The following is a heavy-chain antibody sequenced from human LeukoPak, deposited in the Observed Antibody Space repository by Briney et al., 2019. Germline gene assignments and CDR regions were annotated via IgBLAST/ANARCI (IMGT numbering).Heavy chain of an antibody. CDR3: ARGRRNDILTDP. D-gene: IGHD3-9*01. V-gene: IGHV4-59*01. Sequence: PSETLSLTCTVSGGSISSYYWSWIRQPPGKGLEWIGYIYYSGSTNYNPSLKSRVTISVDTSKNQFSLKLSSVTAADTAVYYCARGRRNDILTDPWGQGTLVTVFS. CDR1: GGSISSYY. J-gene: IGHJ5*02. CDR2: IYYSGST.